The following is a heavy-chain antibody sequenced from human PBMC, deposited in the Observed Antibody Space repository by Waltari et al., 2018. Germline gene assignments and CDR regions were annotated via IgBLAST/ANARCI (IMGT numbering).Heavy chain of an antibody. CDR1: GFTVSSNY. CDR3: AREMATISDY. J-gene: IGHJ4*02. CDR2: IYSGGST. Sequence: EVQLVESGGGLIQPGGSMRLACAASGFTVSSNYMSWVRQAPGKGLGLVSVIYSGGSTYYADSVKGRFTISRDNSKNTLYLQMNSLRAEDTAVYYCAREMATISDYWGQGTLVTVSS. V-gene: IGHV3-53*01. D-gene: IGHD5-12*01.